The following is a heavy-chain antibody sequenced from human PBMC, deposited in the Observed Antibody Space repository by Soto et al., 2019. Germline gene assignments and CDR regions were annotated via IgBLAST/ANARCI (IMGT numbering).Heavy chain of an antibody. CDR1: GFSLSTHGVG. CDR2: IYWDDDK. Sequence: SGPTLVNPTQTLTLTCTFSGFSLSTHGVGVGWIRQPAGKALEWLALIYWDDDKRYSASLNSRLTITKDTSKNQVVLTMTNVDPVDTATYYCAHAMLYCTGGSCSTWFDSWGPGTLVTVS. CDR3: AHAMLYCTGGSCSTWFDS. J-gene: IGHJ5*01. V-gene: IGHV2-5*02. D-gene: IGHD2-15*01.